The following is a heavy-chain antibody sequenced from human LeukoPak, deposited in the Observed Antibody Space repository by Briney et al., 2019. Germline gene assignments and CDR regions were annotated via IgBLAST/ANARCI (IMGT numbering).Heavy chain of an antibody. CDR2: IDHSGDT. CDR1: GASISGFY. V-gene: IGHV4-34*01. J-gene: IGHJ1*01. CDR3: ARGSPFQE. Sequence: SETLSLTCAVYGASISGFYYTWIRQPPGKGLEWIGEIDHSGDTNYNPSLKSRAIVSVDTSKSQFSLKLTSVTAADAAVYYCARGSPFQEWGQGTLVTVSS.